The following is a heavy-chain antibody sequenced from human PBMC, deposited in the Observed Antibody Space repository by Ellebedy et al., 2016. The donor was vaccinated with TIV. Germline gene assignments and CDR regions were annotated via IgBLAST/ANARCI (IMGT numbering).Heavy chain of an antibody. V-gene: IGHV3-30*18. CDR3: AKEAAEAKEGAAAYVSYDH. Sequence: GGSLRLXCAASGFTFSRYGMHWVRQAPGKGLEWVAVISNDGGLDYYADSVKGRVTISRDNSKSMLYLQMNSLTAEDTAMYYCAKEAAEAKEGAAAYVSYDHWGQGTLVTVSS. J-gene: IGHJ4*02. CDR1: GFTFSRYG. D-gene: IGHD6-25*01. CDR2: ISNDGGLD.